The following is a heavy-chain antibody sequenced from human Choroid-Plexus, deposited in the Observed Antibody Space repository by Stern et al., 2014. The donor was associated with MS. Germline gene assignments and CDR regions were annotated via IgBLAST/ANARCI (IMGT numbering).Heavy chain of an antibody. D-gene: IGHD6-19*01. CDR2: IRGRGVPT. CDR3: AKWPHHIAVAGTRXXQH. CDR1: GFSFSTYA. J-gene: IGHJ1*01. Sequence: EVQLVESGGGLVQPGGSLRLSCAASGFSFSTYAMSWVRQTPGKGLQGVSVIRGRGVPTYYADSVKGRFTISRDNSKNTLYLQMDSLRADDTAVYYCAKWPHHIAVAGTRXXQHWGQGTLVTVSS. V-gene: IGHV3-23*04.